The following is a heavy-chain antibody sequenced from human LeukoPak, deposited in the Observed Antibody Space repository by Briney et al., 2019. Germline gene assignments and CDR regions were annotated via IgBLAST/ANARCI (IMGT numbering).Heavy chain of an antibody. D-gene: IGHD5-18*01. Sequence: PSETLSLTCAVYGGSFSGYYWSWIRQPPGKGLEWIGYIYYSGSTNYNPSLKSRVTISVDTSKNQFSLKLSSVTAADTAVYYCARALVGYSYDDPESFDYWGRGTLVTVSS. CDR1: GGSFSGYY. V-gene: IGHV4-59*01. CDR2: IYYSGST. J-gene: IGHJ4*02. CDR3: ARALVGYSYDDPESFDY.